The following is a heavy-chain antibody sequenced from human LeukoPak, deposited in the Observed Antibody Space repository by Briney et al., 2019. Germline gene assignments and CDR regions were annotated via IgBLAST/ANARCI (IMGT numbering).Heavy chain of an antibody. CDR3: ARGTYYDSSGYAY. CDR2: INPNSGGT. Sequence: ALVKVSCKASGYTFTGYYMHWVRQAPGQGLEWMGWINPNSGGTNYAQKFQGRVTMTRDTSISTAYMELSRLRSDDTAVYYCARGTYYDSSGYAYWGQGTLVTVSS. V-gene: IGHV1-2*02. D-gene: IGHD3-22*01. J-gene: IGHJ4*02. CDR1: GYTFTGYY.